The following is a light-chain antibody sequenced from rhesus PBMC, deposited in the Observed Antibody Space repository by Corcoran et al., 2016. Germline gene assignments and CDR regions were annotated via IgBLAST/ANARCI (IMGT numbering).Light chain of an antibody. V-gene: IGKV6-47*02. CDR2: YAS. CDR3: RQGHMHPYN. CDR1: EGISNS. J-gene: IGKJ2*01. Sequence: DIVMTQSPAFVSATPGEKVTSTCQASEGISNSLHWYQQKSDQAPKLLIQYASQSLSGVPSRFTGIGSRTDFTFTISSLEVEDAATYYCRQGHMHPYNFGQGTKVEIK.